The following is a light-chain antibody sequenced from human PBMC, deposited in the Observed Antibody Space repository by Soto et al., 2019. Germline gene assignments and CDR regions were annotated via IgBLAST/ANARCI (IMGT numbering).Light chain of an antibody. J-gene: IGLJ2*01. Sequence: SYELTQPPSVSVGPGETGRITCGGNNIGTKSVHWYQQRPGQAPVLVIHHDSDRPSGIPERFSGSNSGNTATLTISRVEAGDEADYYCQLWDSSGDYVVFGGGTKVTVL. CDR1: NIGTKS. CDR2: HDS. V-gene: IGLV3-21*04. CDR3: QLWDSSGDYVV.